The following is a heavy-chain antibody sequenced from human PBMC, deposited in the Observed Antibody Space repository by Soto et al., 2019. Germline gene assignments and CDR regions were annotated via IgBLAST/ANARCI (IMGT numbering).Heavy chain of an antibody. V-gene: IGHV1-69*13. J-gene: IGHJ4*02. D-gene: IGHD6-13*01. Sequence: SVKVSCKASGGTFSSYAISWVRQAPGQGLEWMGGIIPIFGTANYAQKFQGRVAITADESTSTAYMELSSLRSEDTAVYYCARGGQQLTKAHFDYWGQGTLVTVSS. CDR3: ARGGQQLTKAHFDY. CDR1: GGTFSSYA. CDR2: IIPIFGTA.